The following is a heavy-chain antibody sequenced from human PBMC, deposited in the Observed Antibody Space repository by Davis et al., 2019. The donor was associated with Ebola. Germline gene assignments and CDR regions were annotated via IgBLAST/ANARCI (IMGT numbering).Heavy chain of an antibody. CDR2: IYPGDSDT. CDR1: GYSFTSYW. Sequence: KVSCKGSGYSFTSYWIGWVRQMPGKGLEWMGIIYPGDSDTRYSPSFQGQVTISADKSINSAYLQWNSLRASDTAIYYCARPSSGYEASFDYWGQGTLVTVSS. D-gene: IGHD3-22*01. V-gene: IGHV5-51*01. J-gene: IGHJ4*02. CDR3: ARPSSGYEASFDY.